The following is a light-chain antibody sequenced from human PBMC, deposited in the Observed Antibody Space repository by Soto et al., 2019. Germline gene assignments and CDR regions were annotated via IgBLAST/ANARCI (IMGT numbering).Light chain of an antibody. V-gene: IGKV3D-20*01. CDR1: QTVTSNY. CDR3: QQYGGTPTT. J-gene: IGKJ1*01. CDR2: DAS. Sequence: EIMLTQSPGTLSLSPGETATLSCGSSQTVTSNYLAWYQQRPGLAPRLLIFDASARATGIPDRFSGSGSGKDFTLTISRLEPEDSAVYYCQQYGGTPTTFGQGTKVDIK.